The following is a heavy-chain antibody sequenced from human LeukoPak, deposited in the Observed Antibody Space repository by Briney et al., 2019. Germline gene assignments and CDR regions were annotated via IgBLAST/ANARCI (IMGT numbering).Heavy chain of an antibody. CDR1: GYTFTGYY. CDR3: ASQASLEYSSGWFGYYGMDV. J-gene: IGHJ6*02. CDR2: INPNSGAT. D-gene: IGHD6-19*01. V-gene: IGHV1-2*02. Sequence: ASVKVSCKASGYTFTGYYMNWVRQAPGQGLEWMGWINPNSGATNYAQKFQGSVTMTRDTSISTAYMELSRLRSDDTAVYYCASQASLEYSSGWFGYYGMDVWGQGTTVTVSS.